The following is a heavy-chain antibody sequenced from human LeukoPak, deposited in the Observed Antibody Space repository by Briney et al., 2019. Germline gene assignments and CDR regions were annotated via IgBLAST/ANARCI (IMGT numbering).Heavy chain of an antibody. CDR1: GGSISSYY. V-gene: IGHV4-59*01. CDR3: ARASFYDILTGYDY. J-gene: IGHJ4*02. CDR2: IYYSGST. D-gene: IGHD3-9*01. Sequence: PSETLSLTCTVSGGSISSYYWTWIRQPPGKGLEWIGYIYYSGSTNYNPSLKSRVTISVDTSENQFSLKLSSVTAADTAVYYCARASFYDILTGYDYWGQGTLVTVSS.